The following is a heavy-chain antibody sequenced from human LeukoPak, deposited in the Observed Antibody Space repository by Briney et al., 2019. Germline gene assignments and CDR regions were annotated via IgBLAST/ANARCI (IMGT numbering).Heavy chain of an antibody. CDR1: GYTFTGYY. CDR3: ARDIVVVPAAIPVDTAQAAAGI. Sequence: GASVKVSCKASGYTFTGYYMHWVRQAPGQGLEWMGWINPNSGGTNYAQKFQGRVTMTRDTSISTAYMELSRLRSDDTAVYYCARDIVVVPAAIPVDTAQAAAGIWGQGTLVTVSS. V-gene: IGHV1-2*02. CDR2: INPNSGGT. J-gene: IGHJ4*02. D-gene: IGHD2-2*02.